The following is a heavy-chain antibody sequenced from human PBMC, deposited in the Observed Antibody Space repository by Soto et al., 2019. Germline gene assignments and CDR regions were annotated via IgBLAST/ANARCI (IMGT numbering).Heavy chain of an antibody. CDR3: ARALENYYDSSGRDAFDI. CDR1: GGTFSSYA. D-gene: IGHD3-22*01. V-gene: IGHV1-69*13. J-gene: IGHJ3*02. CDR2: IIPIFGTA. Sequence: SVKVSCKASGGTFSSYAISWVRQAPGQGLEWMGGIIPIFGTANYAQKFQGRVTITADESTSTAYMELSSLRSEDTAVYYCARALENYYDSSGRDAFDIWGRGTMVTVSS.